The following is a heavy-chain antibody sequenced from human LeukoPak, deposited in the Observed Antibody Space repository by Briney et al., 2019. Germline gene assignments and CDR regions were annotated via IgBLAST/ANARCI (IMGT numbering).Heavy chain of an antibody. CDR3: AKGAGGSGWYFDY. CDR1: GFTFSSYA. D-gene: IGHD6-19*01. J-gene: IGHJ4*02. CDR2: ISYDGSNK. V-gene: IGHV3-30-3*01. Sequence: TGGSLRLSCAASGFTFSSYAMHWVRQAPGKGLEWVAVISYDGSNKYYADSVKGRFTISRDNSKNTLYLQMNSLRAEDTAVYYCAKGAGGSGWYFDYWGEGTLVTVSS.